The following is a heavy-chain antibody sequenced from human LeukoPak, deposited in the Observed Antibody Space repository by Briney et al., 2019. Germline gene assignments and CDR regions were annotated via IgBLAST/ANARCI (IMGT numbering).Heavy chain of an antibody. CDR1: GFTFSSHG. CDR3: AKELYFGSGSYPDY. Sequence: GGSLRLSCAASGFTFSSHGMHWVRQAPGKGLEWVAVISHDGSDSHYADSVKGRFTISRDNSKNTVYLQMSSLRPEDTAVYFCAKELYFGSGSYPDYWGQGTLVRVSS. V-gene: IGHV3-30*18. D-gene: IGHD3-10*01. CDR2: ISHDGSDS. J-gene: IGHJ4*02.